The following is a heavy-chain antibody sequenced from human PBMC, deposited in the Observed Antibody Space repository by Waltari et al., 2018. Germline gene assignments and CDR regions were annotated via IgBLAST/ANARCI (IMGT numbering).Heavy chain of an antibody. V-gene: IGHV3-72*01. CDR3: VRDKSGGYYDY. Sequence: VQLVESGGGVVQPGRSLRLSCAASGFTFSSYGMHWVRQAPGKGLEWVGLIRNRARSFTTDYAASVEGRFAISRDDSKNLLYLQMNSLKTEDTAVYYCVRDKSGGYYDYWGQGTLVTVSS. CDR1: GFTFSSYG. J-gene: IGHJ4*02. D-gene: IGHD1-26*01. CDR2: IRNRARSFTT.